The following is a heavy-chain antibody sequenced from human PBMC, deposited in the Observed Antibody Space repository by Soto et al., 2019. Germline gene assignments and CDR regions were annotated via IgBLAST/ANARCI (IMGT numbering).Heavy chain of an antibody. CDR3: ARRKERSGTNYFDS. CDR1: GYTFITYD. CDR2: MNPSNGNA. Sequence: ASVKVSCKASGYTFITYDINLVRQVTGQGLEWMGWMNPSNGNAGYAQKFQGRLTMTRHTSISTAYMELRSLRSDDTAVYSRARRKERSGTNYFDSWGQGSLVTVSS. V-gene: IGHV1-8*01. D-gene: IGHD6-25*01. J-gene: IGHJ4*02.